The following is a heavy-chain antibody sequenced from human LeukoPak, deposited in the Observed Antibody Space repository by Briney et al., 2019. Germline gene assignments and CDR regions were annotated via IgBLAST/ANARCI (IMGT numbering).Heavy chain of an antibody. J-gene: IGHJ4*02. Sequence: PGGSLRLSCAASGFTFSSYEMNWVRQAPGKGLEYVSVISSNGGSTYYANSVKGRFTISRDNSKNTLYLQMGSLRVEDMAVYYCAKGRSGWPNRLDYWGQGTLVTVSS. D-gene: IGHD6-19*01. CDR1: GFTFSSYE. CDR2: ISSNGGST. CDR3: AKGRSGWPNRLDY. V-gene: IGHV3-64*01.